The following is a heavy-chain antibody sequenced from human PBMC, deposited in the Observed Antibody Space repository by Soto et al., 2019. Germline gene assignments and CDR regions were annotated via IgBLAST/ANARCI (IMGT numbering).Heavy chain of an antibody. J-gene: IGHJ5*02. CDR1: GYRFTSYW. CDR3: ARKDKSGYFNWFDP. Sequence: WESLKISCRTSGYRFTSYWIAWVRQMPGKGLEWMGIIFPSDSDTRYSPSFQGQVTISADRSTSTVFLQWASLKASDTAVYFCARKDKSGYFNWFDPWGQGTLVTVSS. D-gene: IGHD3-22*01. CDR2: IFPSDSDT. V-gene: IGHV5-51*01.